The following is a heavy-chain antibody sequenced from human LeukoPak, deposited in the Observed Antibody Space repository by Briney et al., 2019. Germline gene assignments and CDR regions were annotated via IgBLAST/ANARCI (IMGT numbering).Heavy chain of an antibody. Sequence: SETLSLTCTVSGGSISSSSYYWGWIRQPPGKGLEWIGSIYYSGSTYYDPSLKSRVTISVDTSKNQFSLKQSSVTAADTAVYYCARRKGAYSYYYYYMDVWGKGTPVTVSS. J-gene: IGHJ6*03. V-gene: IGHV4-39*01. D-gene: IGHD4/OR15-4a*01. CDR1: GGSISSSSYY. CDR3: ARRKGAYSYYYYYMDV. CDR2: IYYSGST.